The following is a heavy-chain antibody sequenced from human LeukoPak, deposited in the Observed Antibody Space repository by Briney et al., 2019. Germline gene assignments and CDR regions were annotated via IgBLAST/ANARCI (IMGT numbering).Heavy chain of an antibody. Sequence: ASVKVSCKASGYTFTSYAMHWVRQAPGQRLEWMGWINAGNGNTKYSQKFQGRVTITRDTSASTAYMELSSLRSEDTAVCYCARGRSLRYFDWVDYWGQGTLVTVSS. D-gene: IGHD3-9*01. V-gene: IGHV1-3*01. CDR2: INAGNGNT. J-gene: IGHJ4*02. CDR3: ARGRSLRYFDWVDY. CDR1: GYTFTSYA.